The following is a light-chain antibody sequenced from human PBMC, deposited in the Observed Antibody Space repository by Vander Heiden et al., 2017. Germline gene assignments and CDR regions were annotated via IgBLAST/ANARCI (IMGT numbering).Light chain of an antibody. V-gene: IGKV3-20*01. CDR2: GAS. J-gene: IGKJ1*01. Sequence: EIVLTQSPDTLSLSPGERATLSCRTSQSVRSTFFAWYQQKPGQAPRLLIYGASSRATGIPDRFSGSGSETHFTLTINSLEPEDVAVYYCQQYYKSPRTFGPGTKVEIK. CDR3: QQYYKSPRT. CDR1: QSVRSTF.